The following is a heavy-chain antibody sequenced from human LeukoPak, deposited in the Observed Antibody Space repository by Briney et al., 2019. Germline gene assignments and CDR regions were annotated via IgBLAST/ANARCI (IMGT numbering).Heavy chain of an antibody. CDR1: GFTFSSYA. J-gene: IGHJ4*02. Sequence: GRSLRLSCAASGFTFSSYAMHWARQAPGKGLEWVAVISYDGSNKYYADSVKGRFTISRDNSKNTLYLQMNSLRAEDTAVYYCARGMEYQLLLVDYWGQGTLVTVSS. CDR2: ISYDGSNK. CDR3: ARGMEYQLLLVDY. V-gene: IGHV3-30*04. D-gene: IGHD2-2*01.